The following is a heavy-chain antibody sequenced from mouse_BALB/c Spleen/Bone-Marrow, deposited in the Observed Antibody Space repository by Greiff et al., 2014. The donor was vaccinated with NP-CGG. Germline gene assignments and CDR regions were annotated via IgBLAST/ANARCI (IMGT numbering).Heavy chain of an antibody. D-gene: IGHD4-1*01. V-gene: IGHV1S22*01. CDR3: TRKNWDEGYFDV. CDR1: GYTFTSYW. Sequence: LQQPGSELVRPGASVELSCKASGYTFTSYWMHWVKQRHGQGLEWIGNIYPGSGSTNYDEKFKSKGTLTVDTSSSTACMHLSSLTSEDSAVYYCTRKNWDEGYFDVWGAGITVTVSS. J-gene: IGHJ1*01. CDR2: IYPGSGST.